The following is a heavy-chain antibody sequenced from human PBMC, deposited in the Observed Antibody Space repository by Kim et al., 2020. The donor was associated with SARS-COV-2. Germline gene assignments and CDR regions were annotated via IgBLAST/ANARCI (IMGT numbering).Heavy chain of an antibody. Sequence: ASVKVSCKASGYTFSNYGISWVRLAPGQGLEWTGWISGSNGATKYAQKFQGRVTMTTDTSADTAYMELRSLRSDDTALYYCARAHYSTNRPFFYWGQGTLVTVSS. CDR3: ARAHYSTNRPFFY. CDR1: GYTFSNYG. J-gene: IGHJ4*02. CDR2: ISGSNGAT. V-gene: IGHV1-18*01. D-gene: IGHD2-8*01.